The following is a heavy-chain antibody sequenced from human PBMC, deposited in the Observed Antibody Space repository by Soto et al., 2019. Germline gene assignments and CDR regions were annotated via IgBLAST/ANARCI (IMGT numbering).Heavy chain of an antibody. CDR2: ISWNSGSI. CDR3: AKDTGMSSWYDAFDI. CDR1: GFTFDDYA. D-gene: IGHD6-13*01. J-gene: IGHJ3*02. V-gene: IGHV3-9*01. Sequence: GGSLRLSWAASGFTFDDYAMHWVRQAPGKGLEWVSGISWNSGSIGYADSVKGRFTISRDNAKNSLYLQMNSLRAEDTALYYCAKDTGMSSWYDAFDIWGQGTMVTVSS.